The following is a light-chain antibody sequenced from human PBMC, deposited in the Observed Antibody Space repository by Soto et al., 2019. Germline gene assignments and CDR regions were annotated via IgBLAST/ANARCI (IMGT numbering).Light chain of an antibody. CDR2: DAS. Sequence: EIVLTQSPATLSLSPGERATLSCRASQTVRNNYLAWYQQKPGQAPRLLIYDASSRATGIPDRFSGGGSGTDFTLTISRLEPEDLAVYYCQQFSSYPLTFGGGTKVDIK. CDR1: QTVRNNY. J-gene: IGKJ4*01. CDR3: QQFSSYPLT. V-gene: IGKV3-20*01.